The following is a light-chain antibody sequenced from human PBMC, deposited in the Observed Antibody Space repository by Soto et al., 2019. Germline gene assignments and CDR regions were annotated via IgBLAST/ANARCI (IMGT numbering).Light chain of an antibody. J-gene: IGKJ4*01. V-gene: IGKV3-15*01. Sequence: EIVMTQSPATLSVSPGERATLSCRASQSVDTYLAWYQQKPGQAPRVLIYGASTRATGAPARFSGSGSGTEFTLTISSLQSEDSAVYYCQQYRSWLTFGGGTKVEIK. CDR3: QQYRSWLT. CDR2: GAS. CDR1: QSVDTY.